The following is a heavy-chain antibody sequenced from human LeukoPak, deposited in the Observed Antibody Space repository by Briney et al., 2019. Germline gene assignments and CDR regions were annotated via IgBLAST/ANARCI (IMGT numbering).Heavy chain of an antibody. CDR1: GFTFSIYA. J-gene: IGHJ4*02. CDR3: AKVEPFCGGDCYSGFNY. D-gene: IGHD2-21*02. Sequence: GGSPRLSCAAPGFTFSIYAMSWVRQAPGEGLQWVSAISGSASSTYYADSVKGRFTISRDNSKNTLYLQMNSLRAEDTAVYYCAKVEPFCGGDCYSGFNYWGQGTLVTVSS. V-gene: IGHV3-23*01. CDR2: ISGSASST.